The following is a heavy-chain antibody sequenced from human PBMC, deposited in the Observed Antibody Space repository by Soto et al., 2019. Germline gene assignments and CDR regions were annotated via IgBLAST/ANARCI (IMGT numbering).Heavy chain of an antibody. Sequence: ASVKVSCKASGYTFTSYYMHWVRQAPGQGLEWMGIINPSGGSTIYYADSVKGRFTISRDNAKNSLYLQMNSLRDEDTAVYYCARDARYFDWLGGWFDPWGQGTLVTVSS. D-gene: IGHD3-9*01. CDR1: GYTFTSYY. CDR3: ARDARYFDWLGGWFDP. V-gene: IGHV1-46*04. CDR2: INPSGGSTI. J-gene: IGHJ5*02.